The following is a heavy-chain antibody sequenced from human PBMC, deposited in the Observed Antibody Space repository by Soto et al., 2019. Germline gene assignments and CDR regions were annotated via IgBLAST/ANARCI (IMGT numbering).Heavy chain of an antibody. V-gene: IGHV3-30-3*01. J-gene: IGHJ6*02. CDR2: TSYDGSNK. Sequence: VQLVESGGGVVQPGRSLRLSCAASGFTFNTFAMHWVRQAPGKGLEWVTVTSYDGSNKYYADSVKGRFTISRDNSKNTVYLQMNSLRPEDTAVYYCVRDTINSGWYFTEGYYFGMDVWGQGTTVTVSS. CDR3: VRDTINSGWYFTEGYYFGMDV. CDR1: GFTFNTFA. D-gene: IGHD6-19*01.